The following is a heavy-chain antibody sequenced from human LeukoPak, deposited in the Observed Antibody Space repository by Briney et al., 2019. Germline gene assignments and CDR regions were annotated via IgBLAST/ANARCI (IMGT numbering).Heavy chain of an antibody. Sequence: GGSLRLPCAASGFTFDDYAMHWVRQAPGKGLEWVSGISWNSGSIGYADSVKGRFTISRDNAKNTLYLQMNSLRAEDTAVYYCLRDLNWSLDQWGQGTLVTVSS. CDR3: LRDLNWSLDQ. J-gene: IGHJ4*02. CDR1: GFTFDDYA. CDR2: ISWNSGSI. D-gene: IGHD1-20*01. V-gene: IGHV3-9*01.